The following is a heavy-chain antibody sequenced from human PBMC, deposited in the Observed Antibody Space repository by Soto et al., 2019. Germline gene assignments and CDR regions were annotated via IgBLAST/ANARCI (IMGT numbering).Heavy chain of an antibody. CDR3: ARDPGVAGIASKAPDYYYYGMDV. V-gene: IGHV3-30*03. D-gene: IGHD6-13*01. CDR2: ISYDGSNK. Sequence: GGSLRLSCAASGFTFSTYGMHWVRQAPGKGLEWVAVISYDGSNKYYADSVKGRFTISRDNSKNTLYLQMNSLRAEDTAVYYCARDPGVAGIASKAPDYYYYGMDVWGQGTTVTVSS. CDR1: GFTFSTYG. J-gene: IGHJ6*02.